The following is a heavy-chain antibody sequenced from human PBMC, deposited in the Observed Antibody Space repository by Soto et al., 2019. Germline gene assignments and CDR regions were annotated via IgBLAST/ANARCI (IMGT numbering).Heavy chain of an antibody. Sequence: PSETLSLTCTVSGGSISSYYWSWIRQPPGKGLEWIGYIYYSGSTNYNPSLKSRVTISVDTSKNQFSLKLSSVTAADTAVYYCSIYNYHSSGALAYWGQGTLVTVSS. CDR1: GGSISSYY. V-gene: IGHV4-59*01. CDR2: IYYSGST. D-gene: IGHD3-22*01. J-gene: IGHJ4*02. CDR3: SIYNYHSSGALAY.